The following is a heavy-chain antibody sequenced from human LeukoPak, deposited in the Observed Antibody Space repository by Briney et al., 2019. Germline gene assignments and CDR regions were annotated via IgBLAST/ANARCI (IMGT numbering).Heavy chain of an antibody. Sequence: GGSLRLSCAASGFTFSSYSMNWVRQAPGKGLEWVSSISSSSSYIYYADSVKGRFTNSRDNAKNSLYLQMNSLRAEDTAVYYCARGPHSDTSGYVNYWGQGTLVTVSS. CDR3: ARGPHSDTSGYVNY. V-gene: IGHV3-21*01. D-gene: IGHD3-22*01. CDR1: GFTFSSYS. CDR2: ISSSSSYI. J-gene: IGHJ4*02.